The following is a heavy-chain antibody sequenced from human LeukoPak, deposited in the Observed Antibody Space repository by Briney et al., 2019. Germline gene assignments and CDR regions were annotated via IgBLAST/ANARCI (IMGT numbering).Heavy chain of an antibody. CDR2: IYYSGST. V-gene: IGHV4-39*02. Sequence: PSETLSLTCTVSGGSISSSSYYWGWIRQPPGKGLEWIGSIYYSGSTYYNPSLKSRVTISVDTSKNQFSLKLSSVTAADTAVYYCARDGPSLPRWGQGTLVTVSS. CDR1: GGSISSSSYY. J-gene: IGHJ4*02. CDR3: ARDGPSLPR.